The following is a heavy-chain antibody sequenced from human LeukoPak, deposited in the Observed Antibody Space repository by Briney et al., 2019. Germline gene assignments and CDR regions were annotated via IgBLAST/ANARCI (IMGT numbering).Heavy chain of an antibody. D-gene: IGHD6-13*01. Sequence: GGSLRLSCAASGFTFSSYAMSWVRQAPGKGLEWVSAISGSGGNTYYADSVKGRFTISRDNSKNTLYLQMNSMRAEDTAVYFCAKDRQGSSWQRAVDYWGQGTLVTVSS. CDR1: GFTFSSYA. V-gene: IGHV3-23*01. CDR3: AKDRQGSSWQRAVDY. J-gene: IGHJ4*02. CDR2: ISGSGGNT.